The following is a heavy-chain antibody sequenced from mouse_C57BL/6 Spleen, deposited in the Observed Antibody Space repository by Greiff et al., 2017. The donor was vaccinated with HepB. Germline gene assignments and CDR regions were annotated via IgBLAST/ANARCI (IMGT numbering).Heavy chain of an antibody. Sequence: QVQLQQPGAELVRPGTSVKLSCKASGYTFTSYWMHWVKQRPGQGLEWIGVIDPSDSYTNYNQKFKGKATLTVDTSSSTAYMQLSSLTSEDSAVYDCARWDYYGSSHFDYWGQGTTLTVSS. J-gene: IGHJ2*01. V-gene: IGHV1-59*01. D-gene: IGHD1-1*01. CDR1: GYTFTSYW. CDR3: ARWDYYGSSHFDY. CDR2: IDPSDSYT.